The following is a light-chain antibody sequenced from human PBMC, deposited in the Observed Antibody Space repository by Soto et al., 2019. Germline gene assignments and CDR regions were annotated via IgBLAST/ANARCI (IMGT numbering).Light chain of an antibody. CDR3: QQSDTFPAT. CDR2: AAS. CDR1: QGIRSW. V-gene: IGKV1D-12*01. J-gene: IGKJ4*01. Sequence: DIQMTQSPSSVSASVGDRVTITCRASQGIRSWLAWYQQRPGKATKLLISAASSLQSAVPSRFSGSGFGTDFTLTISSLQPDDFATYYCQQSDTFPATFGGGTKVEIK.